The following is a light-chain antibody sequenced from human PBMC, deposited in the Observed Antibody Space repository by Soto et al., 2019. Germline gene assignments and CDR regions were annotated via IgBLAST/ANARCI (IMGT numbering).Light chain of an antibody. Sequence: DIQMTQSPSTLSASVGDSVTITCRASQSISSWLAWYQQKPGKAPKLLIYDASSLESGVPSRFSGSGSGTEFTLTISSLQPDDFATYYCQQYNSYSRYTFGQGTKVDIK. J-gene: IGKJ2*01. CDR3: QQYNSYSRYT. CDR2: DAS. CDR1: QSISSW. V-gene: IGKV1-5*01.